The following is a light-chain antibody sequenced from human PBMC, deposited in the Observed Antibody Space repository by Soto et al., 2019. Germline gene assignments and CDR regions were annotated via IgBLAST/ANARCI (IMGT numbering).Light chain of an antibody. CDR1: QSISSW. V-gene: IGKV1-5*03. Sequence: DIRMTQSPSTLSSSLGDRVTITCLASQSISSWLAWYQQKPGKAPKLLIYKASSLESGVPSRFSGSGSGTEFTLTISSLQPDDFATYYCQHYNSYSEAFGQGTKVDIK. CDR2: KAS. CDR3: QHYNSYSEA. J-gene: IGKJ1*01.